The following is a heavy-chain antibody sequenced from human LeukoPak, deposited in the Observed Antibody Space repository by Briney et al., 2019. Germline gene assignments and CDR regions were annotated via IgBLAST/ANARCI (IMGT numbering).Heavy chain of an antibody. CDR1: GYTFTSYG. V-gene: IGHV1-18*01. CDR3: ARDVDTANDY. CDR2: ISVYNGNT. D-gene: IGHD5-18*01. Sequence: ASVNVSCKASGYTFTSYGISWVRQAPGQGLEWMGWISVYNGNTNYAQKFQGRVTMTRDTSTSTVYMELSSLRSEDTAVYYCARDVDTANDYWGQGTLVTVSS. J-gene: IGHJ4*02.